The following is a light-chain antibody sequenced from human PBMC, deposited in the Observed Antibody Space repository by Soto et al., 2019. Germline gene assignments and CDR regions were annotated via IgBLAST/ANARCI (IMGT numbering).Light chain of an antibody. Sequence: EIVLTQSPGTLSLSPGESATLSCRASQSVRSSYLAWYQQKPGQPPRLLIYDASSRASGVPDRFSGSGSGTDFTLSLSRLEPEDFAVYYCQHYSSSPVTFGQGTKVEIK. CDR2: DAS. CDR3: QHYSSSPVT. J-gene: IGKJ1*01. CDR1: QSVRSSY. V-gene: IGKV3-20*01.